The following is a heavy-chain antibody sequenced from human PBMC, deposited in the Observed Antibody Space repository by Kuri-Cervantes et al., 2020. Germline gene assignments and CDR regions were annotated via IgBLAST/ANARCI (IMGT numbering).Heavy chain of an antibody. V-gene: IGHV3-23*01. D-gene: IGHD1-26*01. CDR2: ISGSGGST. J-gene: IGHJ1*01. CDR3: ARDRVGTKYFQH. CDR1: GFTFSSYA. Sequence: GESLKISCAASGFTFSSYAMSWVRQAPGKGLEWVSAISGSGGSTYYADSVKGRFTISRDNAKNSLFLQMNSLRAEDTAVYYCARDRVGTKYFQHWGQGTLVTVSS.